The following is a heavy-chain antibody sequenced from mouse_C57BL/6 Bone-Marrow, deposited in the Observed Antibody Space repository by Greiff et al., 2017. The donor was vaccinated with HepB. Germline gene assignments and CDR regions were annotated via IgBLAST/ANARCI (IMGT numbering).Heavy chain of an antibody. CDR3: ARSETGTDAMDY. CDR2: INPSTGGT. D-gene: IGHD4-1*01. CDR1: GYSFTGYY. Sequence: VQLQQSGPELVKPGASVKISCKASGYSFTGYYMNWVKQSPEKSLEWIGAINPSTGGTTYNQKFKAKATLTVDKSSSTAYMQLKSLTSEDSAVYYCARSETGTDAMDYWGQGTSVTVSS. J-gene: IGHJ4*01. V-gene: IGHV1-42*01.